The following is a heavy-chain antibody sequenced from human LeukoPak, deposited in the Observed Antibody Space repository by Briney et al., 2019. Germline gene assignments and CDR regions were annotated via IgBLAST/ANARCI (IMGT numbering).Heavy chain of an antibody. CDR2: ISGSGGST. V-gene: IGHV3-23*01. J-gene: IGHJ4*02. D-gene: IGHD2-15*01. CDR3: AKDPGYCSGGSCHTPFDY. CDR1: GFTFSIYA. Sequence: PGGSLRLSCAASGFTFSIYAMSWVRQAPGKGLEWVSAISGSGGSTYYADSVKGRFAISRDNSKNTLYLQMNSLRAEDTAVYYCAKDPGYCSGGSCHTPFDYWGQGTLVTVPS.